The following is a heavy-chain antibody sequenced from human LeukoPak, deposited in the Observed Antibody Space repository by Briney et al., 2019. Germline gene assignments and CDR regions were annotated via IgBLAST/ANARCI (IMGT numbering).Heavy chain of an antibody. Sequence: PGGSLRLSCAASGFTFSSYSMNWVRQAPGKGLEWVSYISSSSSTIYYADSVKGRFTISRDNAKNSLYLQMNSLRDEDTAVYYCARRAPNNYYDSSGYELWFDYWGREPWSPSPQ. CDR1: GFTFSSYS. J-gene: IGHJ4*02. CDR3: ARRAPNNYYDSSGYELWFDY. CDR2: ISSSSSTI. D-gene: IGHD3-22*01. V-gene: IGHV3-48*02.